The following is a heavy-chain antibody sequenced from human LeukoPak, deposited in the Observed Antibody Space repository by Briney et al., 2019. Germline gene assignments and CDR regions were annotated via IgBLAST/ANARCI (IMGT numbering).Heavy chain of an antibody. CDR1: GGSISSYY. CDR2: IYYSGST. Sequence: SETLSLTCTVSGGSISSYYWSWIRQPPGKGLEWIGYIYYSGSTKYNPSLKSRVTISVDTSKNQFSLRLSSVTAADTAVYYCARGSPRGDNWFDPWGQGTLVTVSS. CDR3: ARGSPRGDNWFDP. J-gene: IGHJ5*02. V-gene: IGHV4-59*01.